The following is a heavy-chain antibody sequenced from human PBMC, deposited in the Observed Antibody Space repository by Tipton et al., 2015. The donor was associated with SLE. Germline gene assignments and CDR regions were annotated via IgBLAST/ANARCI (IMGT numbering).Heavy chain of an antibody. CDR1: GGSITNYY. V-gene: IGHV4-59*06. CDR3: ARTLDTLDI. Sequence: TLSLTYTVSGGSITNYYWSWIRQPPVKGLEWLGNIYYSGSTSYNPSLKSRVTISVDTSKNEISVKLTSVTAADTAVYYCARTLDTLDIWGQGTMVTVSS. CDR2: IYYSGST. D-gene: IGHD1/OR15-1a*01. J-gene: IGHJ3*02.